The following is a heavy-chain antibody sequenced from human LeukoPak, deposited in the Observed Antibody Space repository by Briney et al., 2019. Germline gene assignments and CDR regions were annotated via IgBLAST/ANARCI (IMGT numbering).Heavy chain of an antibody. J-gene: IGHJ4*02. CDR3: AKVPASGTTFDY. V-gene: IGHV3-30*02. Sequence: DSVKGRFTISRDNSKNTLYLQMNSLRAEDTAVYYCAKVPASGTTFDYWGQGTLVIVSS. D-gene: IGHD6-13*01.